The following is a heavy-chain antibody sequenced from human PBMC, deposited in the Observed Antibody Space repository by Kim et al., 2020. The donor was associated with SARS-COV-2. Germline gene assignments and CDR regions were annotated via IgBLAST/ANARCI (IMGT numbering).Heavy chain of an antibody. CDR2: ISSSSSTI. V-gene: IGHV3-48*02. D-gene: IGHD5-18*01. CDR3: ARDNEARGIQLWLGAVAGPGAFDI. Sequence: GGSLRLSCAASGFTFSSYSMNWVRQAPGKGLEWVSYISSSSSTIYYADSVKGRFTISRDNAKNSLYLQMNSLRDEDTAVYYCARDNEARGIQLWLGAVAGPGAFDIWGQGTMVTVSS. CDR1: GFTFSSYS. J-gene: IGHJ3*02.